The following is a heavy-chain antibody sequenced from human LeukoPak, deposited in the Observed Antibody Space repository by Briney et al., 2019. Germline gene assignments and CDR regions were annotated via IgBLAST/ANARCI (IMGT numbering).Heavy chain of an antibody. CDR1: GFTFGGYG. CDR3: TRYNNDHFDY. V-gene: IGHV3-33*01. D-gene: IGHD1-14*01. CDR2: IAYDGSRA. Sequence: GGSLRLSCAGSGFTFGGYGMHWFRQTPGKGLEWVAVIAYDGSRAFYADSVKGRFTISRDNSKNTMSVQMDDLRAEDSAVYYCTRYNNDHFDYWGQGTLVTVSS. J-gene: IGHJ4*02.